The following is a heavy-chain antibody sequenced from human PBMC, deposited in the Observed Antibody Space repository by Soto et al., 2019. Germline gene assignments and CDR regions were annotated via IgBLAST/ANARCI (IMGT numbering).Heavy chain of an antibody. Sequence: ASVKVSCKASGGTFSSYAIRWVRQAHGQGLEWMGGIIPIFGTANYAQKFQGRVTITRDMSTSTAYMELRSLRYDDTAVYYFAAGYCSGGSCRSHYYYYGMYVWGQGTTVTVSS. J-gene: IGHJ6*02. CDR2: IIPIFGTA. D-gene: IGHD2-15*01. CDR3: AAGYCSGGSCRSHYYYYGMYV. CDR1: GGTFSSYA. V-gene: IGHV1-69*05.